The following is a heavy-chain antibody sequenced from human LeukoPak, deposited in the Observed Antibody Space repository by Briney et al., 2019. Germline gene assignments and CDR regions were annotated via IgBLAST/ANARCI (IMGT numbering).Heavy chain of an antibody. J-gene: IGHJ3*02. CDR3: AREEVRASDI. CDR1: GFTFSNYG. V-gene: IGHV3-21*01. Sequence: GGSLRLSCAASGFTFSNYGMNWVRQAPGKGLEWVSSITSSSSYIYYADSVKGRFTISRDNAKNSLFLQMNSLRAEDAAIYYCAREEVRASDIWGQGTMVTVSS. CDR2: ITSSSSYI. D-gene: IGHD3-10*01.